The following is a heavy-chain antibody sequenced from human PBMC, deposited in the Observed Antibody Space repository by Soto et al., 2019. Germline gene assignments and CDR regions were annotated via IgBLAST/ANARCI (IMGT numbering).Heavy chain of an antibody. D-gene: IGHD2-2*02. CDR2: ISGSGGST. Sequence: EVQLLESGGGLVQPGGSLRLSCAASGFTFSSYAMNWVRQAPGKGLEWVSGISGSGGSTYYADSVKGRFTISRDNSKNTLYLQMNSLSAEDTAVYYCAKCRSSVGPAAIPDYWGQGTLVTVSS. CDR1: GFTFSSYA. V-gene: IGHV3-23*01. J-gene: IGHJ4*02. CDR3: AKCRSSVGPAAIPDY.